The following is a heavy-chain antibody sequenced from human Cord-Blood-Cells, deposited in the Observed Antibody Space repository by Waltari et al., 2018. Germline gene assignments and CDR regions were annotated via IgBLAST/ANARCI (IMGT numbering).Heavy chain of an antibody. D-gene: IGHD2-2*01. Sequence: QLQLQESGPGLVKPSETLSLTCTVSGGSISSSSYYWGWIRQPPGNGLEWIGSIYYSGRTYYNPSLKSRVTISVDTSKNQFSLKLSSVTAADTAVYYCARRCSSTSCYFRVDYWGQGTLVTVSS. J-gene: IGHJ4*02. CDR1: GGSISSSSYY. CDR2: IYYSGRT. CDR3: ARRCSSTSCYFRVDY. V-gene: IGHV4-39*01.